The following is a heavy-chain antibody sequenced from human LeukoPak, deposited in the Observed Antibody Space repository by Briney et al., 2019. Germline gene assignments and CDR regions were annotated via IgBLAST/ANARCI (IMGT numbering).Heavy chain of an antibody. Sequence: SETLSLTCTVSGGSISSGGYYWSWIRQHPGKGLEWIGYIYYSGSTYYNPSLKSRVTISVDTSKNQFSLKLSSVTAADTAVYYCARTDEGSFTEDAFDIWGQGTMVTVSS. CDR3: ARTDEGSFTEDAFDI. V-gene: IGHV4-31*03. CDR2: IYYSGST. D-gene: IGHD3-10*01. CDR1: GGSISSGGYY. J-gene: IGHJ3*02.